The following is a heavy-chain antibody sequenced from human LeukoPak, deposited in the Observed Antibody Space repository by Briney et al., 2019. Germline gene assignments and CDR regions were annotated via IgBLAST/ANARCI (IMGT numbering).Heavy chain of an antibody. D-gene: IGHD3-3*01. CDR1: GFTFSSYG. CDR3: ARGFYDFWSGYQDY. Sequence: GGSLRLSCAASGFTFSSYGMHWVRQAPGKGLEWVAVISYDGSNKYYADSVKGRFTISRDNSKNTLYLQMGSLRAEDMAVYYCARGFYDFWSGYQDYWGQGTLVTVSS. V-gene: IGHV3-30*03. J-gene: IGHJ4*02. CDR2: ISYDGSNK.